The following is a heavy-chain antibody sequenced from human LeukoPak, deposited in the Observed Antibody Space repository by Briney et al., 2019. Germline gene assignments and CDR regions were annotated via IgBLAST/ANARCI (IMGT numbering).Heavy chain of an antibody. CDR3: ARTVYYYDSSGYPRIDY. Sequence: PTASVKVSCMASGYTFTGYYMHWVRQAPGQGLEWMGWINPNSGGTNYAQKFQGRVTMTRDTSISTAYMELSRLRSDDTAVYYCARTVYYYDSSGYPRIDYWGQGTLVTVSS. J-gene: IGHJ4*02. CDR2: INPNSGGT. CDR1: GYTFTGYY. D-gene: IGHD3-22*01. V-gene: IGHV1-2*02.